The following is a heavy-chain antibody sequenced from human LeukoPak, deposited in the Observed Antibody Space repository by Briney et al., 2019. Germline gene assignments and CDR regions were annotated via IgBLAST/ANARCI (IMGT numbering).Heavy chain of an antibody. CDR2: IAGDGAS. D-gene: IGHD3-10*01. V-gene: IGHV3-23*01. CDR3: AKGPNFGSWRAVDY. CDR1: DSSFRSHD. J-gene: IGHJ4*02. Sequence: GGSLRLSCAASDSSFRSHDMSWVRQTLERGLEWVSSIAGDGASFYADSVKGRFTISRDKSENILYLQMNSLRADDTAIYYCAKGPNFGSWRAVDYWGQGSLVTVSS.